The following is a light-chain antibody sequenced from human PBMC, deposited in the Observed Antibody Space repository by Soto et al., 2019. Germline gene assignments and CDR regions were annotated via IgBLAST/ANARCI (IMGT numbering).Light chain of an antibody. V-gene: IGKV3-11*01. CDR1: QSFSSY. CDR2: DAS. J-gene: IGKJ5*01. Sequence: EIVLTQSPATLSLSPGERATLSCRASQSFSSYLAWYQQKPRQAPSLLIYDASKRATGIPARFSGRGSGTDFTLTISSLEPEDFAVYYCQQRSNWPPVITFGQGTRLEIK. CDR3: QQRSNWPPVIT.